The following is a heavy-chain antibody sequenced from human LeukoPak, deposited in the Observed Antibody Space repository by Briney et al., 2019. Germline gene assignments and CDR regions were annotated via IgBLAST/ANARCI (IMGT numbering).Heavy chain of an antibody. CDR1: GFTFSNAW. J-gene: IGHJ4*02. CDR3: TTDLLAAIPGYSSGWADY. D-gene: IGHD6-19*01. CDR2: IKSKTDGGTT. Sequence: GGSLRLSCAASGFTFSNAWMSWVRQAPGKGLEWVGRIKSKTDGGTTDYAAPVKGRFTISRDDSKNTLYLQMNSLKTEDTAVYYCTTDLLAAIPGYSSGWADYWGQGTLVTVSS. V-gene: IGHV3-15*01.